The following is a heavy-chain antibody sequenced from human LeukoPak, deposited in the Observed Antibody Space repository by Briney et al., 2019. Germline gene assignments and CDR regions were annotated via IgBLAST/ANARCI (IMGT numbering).Heavy chain of an antibody. V-gene: IGHV4-30-2*01. CDR2: IYHSGST. J-gene: IGHJ4*02. CDR3: ARMVYDRSGYHFDY. Sequence: PSQTLSLTCAVSGGSISSGGYSWRWIRQPPGKGLDWIGYIYHSGSTYYNPSLKSRVTISIDRSKNQFSLKLSSVTAADTAVYYCARMVYDRSGYHFDYWGQGTLVTVSS. D-gene: IGHD3-22*01. CDR1: GGSISSGGYS.